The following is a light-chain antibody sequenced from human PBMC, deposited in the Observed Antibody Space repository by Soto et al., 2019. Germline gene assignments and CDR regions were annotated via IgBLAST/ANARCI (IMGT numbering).Light chain of an antibody. V-gene: IGKV3-20*01. CDR1: QSVSSSY. CDR3: QEYGSSLYT. CDR2: GAS. J-gene: IGKJ2*01. Sequence: EIVLTQSPGTLSLSPGERATLSCRASQSVSSSYLAWYQQKPGQAPRLLIYGASSRATGIPDRFSGSGSGTEFTLTISRLEPGDFAVYYCQEYGSSLYTFGQGTKLEIK.